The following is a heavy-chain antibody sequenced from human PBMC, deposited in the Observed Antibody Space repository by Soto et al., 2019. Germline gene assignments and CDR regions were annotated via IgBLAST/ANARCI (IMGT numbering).Heavy chain of an antibody. CDR1: GVTCSSEG. CDR3: ASIQLEHYFYYGMGV. D-gene: IGHD1-1*01. V-gene: IGHV3-7*02. J-gene: IGHJ6*01. Sequence: SPSGAGSGVTCSSEGMSWGRQAPGKGIEWVANIKHDGSEKYYVDSVKGRFTISRDNAKNTLCLQMNSLRAEDTAVYYCASIQLEHYFYYGMGVRAEGTTVT. CDR2: IKHDGSEK.